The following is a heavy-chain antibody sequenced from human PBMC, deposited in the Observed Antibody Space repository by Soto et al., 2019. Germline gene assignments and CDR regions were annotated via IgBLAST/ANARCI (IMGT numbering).Heavy chain of an antibody. V-gene: IGHV3-11*01. CDR1: GFTFSDFA. D-gene: IGHD3-3*01. CDR2: ISSRGSAT. CDR3: ARDDDFHESPGYPSS. J-gene: IGHJ4*01. Sequence: QVQLVESGGGLVTPGGSLRLSWAASGFTFSDFALTWVRQTPGRGLELISYISSRGSATYYRVSVKGHFTISRDNARRSLYLQMNSLRVEDTGVYYCARDDDFHESPGYPSSWGHGTPVAVS.